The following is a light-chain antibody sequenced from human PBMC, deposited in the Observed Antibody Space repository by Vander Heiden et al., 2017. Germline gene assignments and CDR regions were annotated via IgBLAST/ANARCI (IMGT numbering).Light chain of an antibody. J-gene: IGKJ2*01. CDR1: QSVSIN. CDR2: GAS. CDR3: QQYNNWPYT. V-gene: IGKV3-15*01. Sequence: EMGITQSPATLSVSPGERTTLSCRASQSVSINLAWYQQKPGQAPRLLVYGASTRATGIPARFSGSGSGTDFTLTISSLQSEDFAVYYCQQYNNWPYTFGQGAKLEIK.